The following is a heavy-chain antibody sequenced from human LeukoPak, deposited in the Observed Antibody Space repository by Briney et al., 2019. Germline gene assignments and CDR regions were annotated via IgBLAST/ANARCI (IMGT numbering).Heavy chain of an antibody. CDR3: ARGPELERFDY. V-gene: IGHV1-69*05. D-gene: IGHD1-1*01. CDR2: ISPIFGTA. CDR1: GGTFSSYA. Sequence: SVKVSCKASGGTFSSYAISWVRQAPGLGLEWMGGISPIFGTANYAQKFQGRVTITTDESTSTAYMELSSLRSEDTAVYYCARGPELERFDYWGQGTLVTVSS. J-gene: IGHJ4*02.